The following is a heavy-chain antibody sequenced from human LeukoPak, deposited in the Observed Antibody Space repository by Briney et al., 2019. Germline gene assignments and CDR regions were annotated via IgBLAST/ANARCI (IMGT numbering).Heavy chain of an antibody. J-gene: IGHJ6*03. Sequence: PGGSLRLSCAASGFTFSSYSMNWVRQAPGKGLEWVSSISSSSSSYIYYADSVKGRFTISRDNAKNSLYLQMNSLRAEDTAVYYCARGGEDYYYYYMDVWGKGTTVTVSS. CDR2: ISSSSSSYI. CDR3: ARGGEDYYYYYMDV. V-gene: IGHV3-21*01. CDR1: GFTFSSYS.